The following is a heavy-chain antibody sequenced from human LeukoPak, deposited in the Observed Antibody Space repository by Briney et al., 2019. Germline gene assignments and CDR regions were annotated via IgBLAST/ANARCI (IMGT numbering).Heavy chain of an antibody. CDR2: IYGGDST. J-gene: IGHJ4*02. Sequence: ETLSLTCSVSGGSMSPYYWDWIRQPPGKGLEWVSIIYGGDSTYYADSVKGRFTISRDDSKNTLYLQMSSLRAEDTAVYYCARASAKGGYCSATSCSLDCWGQGTLVTVSS. V-gene: IGHV3-66*01. CDR3: ARASAKGGYCSATSCSLDC. D-gene: IGHD2-2*01. CDR1: GGSMSPYY.